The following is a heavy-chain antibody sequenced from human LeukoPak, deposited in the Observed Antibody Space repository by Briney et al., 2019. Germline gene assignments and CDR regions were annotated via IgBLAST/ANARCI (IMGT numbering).Heavy chain of an antibody. J-gene: IGHJ6*03. CDR1: GGSISDYS. CDR2: LYYNGSA. CDR3: ARYGSSSLRAGYYYYMDV. V-gene: IGHV4-59*01. Sequence: SETLSLTCTVSGGSISDYSWSWIRQPPGKGLEWIGNLYYNGSANHNPSLKSRVTISSDTSKNQFSLKLTSATAADTAVYYCARYGSSSLRAGYYYYMDVWGKGTTVTVSS. D-gene: IGHD6-6*01.